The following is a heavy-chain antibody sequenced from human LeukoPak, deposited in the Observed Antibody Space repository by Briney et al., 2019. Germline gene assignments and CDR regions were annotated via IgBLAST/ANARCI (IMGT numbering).Heavy chain of an antibody. D-gene: IGHD2-2*01. CDR1: GYTLTELS. J-gene: IGHJ6*02. Sequence: AASVKVSCKVSGYTLTELSMHWVRQAPGKGLEWMGGFDPEDGETIYAQKFQGRVTMTEDTSTDTAYMELSSLRSEDTAVYYCANFVVVPAAAKNYYYYYGMDVWGQGTTVTVSS. CDR3: ANFVVVPAAAKNYYYYYGMDV. V-gene: IGHV1-24*01. CDR2: FDPEDGET.